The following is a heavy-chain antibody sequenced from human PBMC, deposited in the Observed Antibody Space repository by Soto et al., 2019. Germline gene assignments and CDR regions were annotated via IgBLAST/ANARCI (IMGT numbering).Heavy chain of an antibody. V-gene: IGHV4-34*01. D-gene: IGHD1-1*01. CDR2: INESGST. CDR1: GQSFSGHS. Sequence: QVQLQQWGAGLVQPSETLSLSCAVYGQSFSGHSWAWIRQPPGKGLEWIGEINESGSTYYNPSLKSRVTISTDTSKNQCSLKLSSVSAADTAAYFCARGSGIVALPGELEDVNYDYWGQGTLVNVSS. J-gene: IGHJ4*02. CDR3: ARGSGIVALPGELEDVNYDY.